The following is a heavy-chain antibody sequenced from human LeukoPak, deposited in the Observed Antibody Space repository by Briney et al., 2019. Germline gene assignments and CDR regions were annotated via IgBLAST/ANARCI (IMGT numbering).Heavy chain of an antibody. CDR1: GGSFGDYY. CDR3: ARGAYYDKVWGSFRYSPLDY. Sequence: PSETLSLTCAVYGGSFGDYYWSWIRQPPRKGLEWIGEINHSGNTNQNPSLKSRVTISVDKSKNQFSLKLTSVTAADTAVYYCARGAYYDKVWGSFRYSPLDYWGQETLVTVSS. D-gene: IGHD3-16*02. J-gene: IGHJ4*02. V-gene: IGHV4-34*01. CDR2: INHSGNT.